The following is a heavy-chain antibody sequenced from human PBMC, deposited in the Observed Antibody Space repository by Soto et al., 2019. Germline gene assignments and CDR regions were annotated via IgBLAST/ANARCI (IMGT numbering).Heavy chain of an antibody. CDR2: IHSDGSTT. CDR3: VRGDKGGFDL. J-gene: IGHJ3*01. V-gene: IGHV3-74*01. CDR1: GFTFNYYW. Sequence: SGFTFNYYWMHWVRQAPGQGLVWVSHIHSDGSTTTYADSVKGRFTISRDNAKNTLYLQMNSLRAEDTAVYYCVRGDKGGFDLWGQGTTVTVSS. D-gene: IGHD2-21*02.